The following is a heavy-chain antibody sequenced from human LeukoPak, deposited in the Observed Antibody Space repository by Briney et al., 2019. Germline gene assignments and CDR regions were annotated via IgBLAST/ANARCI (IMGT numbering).Heavy chain of an antibody. Sequence: GSLRLSCAASGFTFSSYSMNWVRQAPGKGLEWVSSISSSSSYIYYADSVKGRFTISRDNAKNSLYLQMSSLRAEDTAVYYCARDRSQYELLWDLNCFDPRGQGTLVTVSS. CDR1: GFTFSSYS. J-gene: IGHJ5*02. V-gene: IGHV3-21*01. D-gene: IGHD2-2*01. CDR3: ARDRSQYELLWDLNCFDP. CDR2: ISSSSSYI.